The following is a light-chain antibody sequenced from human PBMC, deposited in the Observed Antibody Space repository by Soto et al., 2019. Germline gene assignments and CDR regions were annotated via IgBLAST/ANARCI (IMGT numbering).Light chain of an antibody. CDR3: SLYAGSNNC. V-gene: IGLV2-8*01. CDR1: SSDVGGYNY. Sequence: QSALTQPPSASGSPGQSVTISCTGTSSDVGGYNYVSWYQQHPGKAPKLMIYEVSKRPSGVPDRCSGSKSGNTASLPVSGLQAEDEADYFCSLYAGSNNCFGTGTKLTVL. CDR2: EVS. J-gene: IGLJ1*01.